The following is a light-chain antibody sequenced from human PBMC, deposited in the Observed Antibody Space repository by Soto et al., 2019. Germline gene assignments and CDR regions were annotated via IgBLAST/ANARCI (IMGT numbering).Light chain of an antibody. Sequence: QSALTQPTSVSGSPGQSITISCTGTSSDVGGYNHVSWYQHSPGKAPKLILFAVSDRPSGVSHRFSGSKSGNTASLTISGLQADDEADYYCCSYTSLSTVVFGGGTKLTVL. CDR2: AVS. CDR3: CSYTSLSTVV. J-gene: IGLJ2*01. CDR1: SSDVGGYNH. V-gene: IGLV2-14*01.